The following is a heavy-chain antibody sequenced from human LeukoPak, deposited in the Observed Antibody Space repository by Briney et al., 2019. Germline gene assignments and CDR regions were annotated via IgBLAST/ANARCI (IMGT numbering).Heavy chain of an antibody. Sequence: GGSLRLSCAASGFTFSSYAMSWVRQAPGKGLEWVSAISGSGGGTYYADSVKGRFTISRDNSKNTLFLQMNSLRAEDTALYYCAKEGGYGSLPSLDAFVIWGQGAMVTVSS. D-gene: IGHD1-26*01. CDR3: AKEGGYGSLPSLDAFVI. CDR2: ISGSGGGT. V-gene: IGHV3-23*01. J-gene: IGHJ3*02. CDR1: GFTFSSYA.